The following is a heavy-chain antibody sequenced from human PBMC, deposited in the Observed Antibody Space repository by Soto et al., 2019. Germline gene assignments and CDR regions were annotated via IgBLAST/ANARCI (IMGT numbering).Heavy chain of an antibody. D-gene: IGHD6-13*01. J-gene: IGHJ6*02. Sequence: PSQTLSLTCAISGDSVSSNSAAWNWIRQSPSRGLEWLGRTYYRSKWYNDYAVSVKSRITINPDTSKNQFSLQLNSVTPEDTAVYYCAREDLGIAAAGPSFEYYGMDVWGQGTTVTVSS. CDR2: TYYRSKWYN. CDR1: GDSVSSNSAA. V-gene: IGHV6-1*01. CDR3: AREDLGIAAAGPSFEYYGMDV.